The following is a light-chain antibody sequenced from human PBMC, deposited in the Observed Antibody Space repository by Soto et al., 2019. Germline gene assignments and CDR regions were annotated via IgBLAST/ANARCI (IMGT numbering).Light chain of an antibody. CDR3: HHYDSSPPYT. CDR2: DAS. Sequence: EIVLTQSPATLSLSPGEGATLSCRASQSVSSYLAWYQQKPGQAPRLLIYDASSRATGIPARFGGSGSGTDFTLTISSLEPDDSAVYYCHHYDSSPPYTFGQGTKVDIK. V-gene: IGKV3-11*01. CDR1: QSVSSY. J-gene: IGKJ2*01.